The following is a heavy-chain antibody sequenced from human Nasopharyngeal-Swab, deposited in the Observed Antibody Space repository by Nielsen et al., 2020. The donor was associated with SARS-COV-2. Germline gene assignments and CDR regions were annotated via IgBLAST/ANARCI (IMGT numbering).Heavy chain of an antibody. CDR1: GFTFNNYN. J-gene: IGHJ6*02. Sequence: GESLKISCAASGFTFNNYNFNWVRQAPVKGLDWVSSISSSSSYIYYADSVKGRFTISRDNAKNSLYLQMNSLRAEDTAVYYCARDGLDYDFWSAYFMDVWGQGTTVTVSS. CDR2: ISSSSSYI. D-gene: IGHD3-3*01. CDR3: ARDGLDYDFWSAYFMDV. V-gene: IGHV3-21*01.